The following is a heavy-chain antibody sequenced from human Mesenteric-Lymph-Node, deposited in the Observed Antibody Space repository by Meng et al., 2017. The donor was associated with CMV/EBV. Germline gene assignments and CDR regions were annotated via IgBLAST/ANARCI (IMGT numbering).Heavy chain of an antibody. CDR3: ARGGYYDFWSDSYPPYYYFYGMDV. J-gene: IGHJ6*02. CDR1: GYTFRTHD. V-gene: IGHV1-8*03. D-gene: IGHD3-3*01. Sequence: ASVKVSCKASGYTFRTHDINWVRQAAGQGLEWMGWMSPNSDKTDYAQKFQGRVTFSRNSSISTAYMELTSLRSEDTAVYYCARGGYYDFWSDSYPPYYYFYGMDVWGQGTTVTVSS. CDR2: MSPNSDKT.